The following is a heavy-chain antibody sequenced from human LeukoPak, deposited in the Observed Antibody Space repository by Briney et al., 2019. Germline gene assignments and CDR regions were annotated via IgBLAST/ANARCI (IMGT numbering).Heavy chain of an antibody. J-gene: IGHJ3*02. V-gene: IGHV4-59*01. D-gene: IGHD3-16*01. CDR2: IYYSGST. CDR3: ARAGGFAAFDI. Sequence: WVRQPPGKGLEWIGYIYYSGSTNYNPSLKSRVTISVDTSKNQFSLKLSSVTAADTAVYYCARAGGFAAFDIWGQGTMVTVSS.